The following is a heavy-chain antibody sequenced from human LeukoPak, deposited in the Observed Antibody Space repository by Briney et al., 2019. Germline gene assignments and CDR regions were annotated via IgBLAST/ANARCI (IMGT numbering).Heavy chain of an antibody. CDR3: ARDRPWELLDYYGMDV. CDR2: IWYDGSNK. CDR1: GFTFSSYG. D-gene: IGHD1-26*01. V-gene: IGHV3-33*01. J-gene: IGHJ6*02. Sequence: GGSLRLSCAASGFTFSSYGMHWVRQAPGKGMEWVAVIWYDGSNKYYADSVKGRFTISRDNSKNTLYLQMNSLRAEDTAVYYCARDRPWELLDYYGMDVWGQGTTVTVSS.